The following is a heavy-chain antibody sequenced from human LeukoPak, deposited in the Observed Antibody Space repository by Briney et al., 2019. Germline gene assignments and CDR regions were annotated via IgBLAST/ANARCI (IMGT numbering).Heavy chain of an antibody. CDR1: GYTFTSYA. V-gene: IGHV1-3*01. D-gene: IGHD3-22*01. CDR2: INAGNGNT. J-gene: IGHJ3*02. Sequence: ASVKVSCKASGYTFTSYAMHWVRQAPGQRLEWMGWINAGNGNTKYSQKFQGRVTITRDTSASTAYMELSSLRSEDTAVYYCASEDISVYSTPGAFDIWGQGTMVTVSS. CDR3: ASEDISVYSTPGAFDI.